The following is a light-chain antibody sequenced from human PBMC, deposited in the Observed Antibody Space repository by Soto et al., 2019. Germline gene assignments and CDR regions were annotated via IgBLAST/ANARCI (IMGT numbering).Light chain of an antibody. CDR1: QSVSSTY. V-gene: IGKV3-20*01. J-gene: IGKJ1*01. CDR3: QQYGSSLWT. Sequence: EIVLTQSPGTLSLSPGERASLSCRASQSVSSTYLAWYQQKPGQAPRLLIYATSTRATGIPDRFSGSGSGTDFTLTISRLEPGDFAVCYCQQYGSSLWTFGQGTKVEIK. CDR2: ATS.